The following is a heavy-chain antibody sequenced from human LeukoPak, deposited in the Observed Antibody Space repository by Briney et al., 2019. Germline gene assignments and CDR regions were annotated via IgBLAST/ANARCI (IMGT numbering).Heavy chain of an antibody. CDR3: ARESLRLGAFDI. Sequence: SETLSLTCTVSGGSTSSSNYYWGWVRQSPGKGLEWIGSTSNSGSTYYNPSLKSRVTISVDTSKNQFSLKLSSVTAADTAVYYCARESLRLGAFDIWGQGTMVTVSS. V-gene: IGHV4-39*07. CDR1: GGSTSSSNYY. CDR2: TSNSGST. J-gene: IGHJ3*02. D-gene: IGHD4-17*01.